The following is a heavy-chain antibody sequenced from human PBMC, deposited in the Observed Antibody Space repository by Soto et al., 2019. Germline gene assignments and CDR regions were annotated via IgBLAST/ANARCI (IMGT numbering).Heavy chain of an antibody. J-gene: IGHJ4*02. CDR2: ITSKTGDQ. D-gene: IGHD3-22*01. CDR3: ARDLMPNDRGLGALAY. Sequence: EVRLVESGGGLVQPGGSLRLSCAASGFTFNKYSMNWVRQAPGKGLEWVSSITSKTGDQYYADSVKGRFIISRDNTNNSLSLQVTSLRDEDTAVYYCARDLMPNDRGLGALAYWGQGTLVTFSS. CDR1: GFTFNKYS. V-gene: IGHV3-21*02.